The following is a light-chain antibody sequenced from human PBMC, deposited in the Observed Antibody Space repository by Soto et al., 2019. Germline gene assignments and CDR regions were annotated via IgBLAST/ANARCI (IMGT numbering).Light chain of an antibody. CDR3: QQYNNWPPIT. Sequence: EFVLTQSACAVSWSPWERATLCCLASQSVSSSYLAWYQQKPGQAPRLLIYGASTRATGIPARFSGSGSGTEFTLTISSLQSEDFAVYYCQQYNNWPPITFGQGTRLEIK. J-gene: IGKJ5*01. CDR2: GAS. CDR1: QSVSSSY. V-gene: IGKV3-15*01.